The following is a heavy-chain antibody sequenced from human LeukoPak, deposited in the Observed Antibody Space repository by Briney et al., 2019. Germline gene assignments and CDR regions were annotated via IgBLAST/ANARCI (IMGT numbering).Heavy chain of an antibody. Sequence: PRGSLRLSCVASGFTFSSYSMNWVRQAPGKGLEWVSSISSSSSYIYYADSVKGRFTISRDNAKNSLYLQMNSLRAEDAAVYYCAREGGITMVRIPWFDPWGQGTLVTVSS. CDR1: GFTFSSYS. CDR2: ISSSSSYI. D-gene: IGHD3-10*01. V-gene: IGHV3-21*01. CDR3: AREGGITMVRIPWFDP. J-gene: IGHJ5*02.